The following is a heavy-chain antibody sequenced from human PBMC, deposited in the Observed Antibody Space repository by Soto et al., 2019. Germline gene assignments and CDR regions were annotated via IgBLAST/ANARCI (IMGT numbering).Heavy chain of an antibody. CDR3: AKDSHGDYVINYYFDY. J-gene: IGHJ4*02. V-gene: IGHV3-23*01. Sequence: GGSLRLSCAASGFTFSSYAMSWVRQAPGKGLEWVSAISGSGGSTYYADSVKGRFTISRDNSKNTLYLQMNSLRAEDTAVYYCAKDSHGDYVINYYFDYWGQGTLVTVSS. CDR2: ISGSGGST. D-gene: IGHD4-17*01. CDR1: GFTFSSYA.